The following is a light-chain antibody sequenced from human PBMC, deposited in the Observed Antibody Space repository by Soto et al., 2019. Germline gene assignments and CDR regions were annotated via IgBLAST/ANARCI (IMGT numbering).Light chain of an antibody. V-gene: IGKV1-27*01. CDR3: QKYNSAAWT. Sequence: DIQMTQSPSSLSASVGDRVTITCRASQGISNYLAWYQQKPGKVPKLLIYAASTLQSGVPSRFSGSGSGTDCTLTISSLQPEDVATYYCQKYNSAAWTVGQGTKVEIK. J-gene: IGKJ1*01. CDR1: QGISNY. CDR2: AAS.